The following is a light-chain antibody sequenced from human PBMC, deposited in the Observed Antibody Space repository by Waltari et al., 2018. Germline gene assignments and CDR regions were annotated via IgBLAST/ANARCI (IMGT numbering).Light chain of an antibody. J-gene: IGKJ1*01. V-gene: IGKV3-20*01. CDR3: QHYVSVPVT. CDR1: QSVSRA. CDR2: GAS. Sequence: EIVLTQSPGTLSLSPGGRVTLSCRASQSVSRALAWYQQTPGQAPRLLIYGASNRATGIPDRFSGSESGTDCSLIISRLEPEDFAREYCQHYVSVPVTFGQGTKVEIK.